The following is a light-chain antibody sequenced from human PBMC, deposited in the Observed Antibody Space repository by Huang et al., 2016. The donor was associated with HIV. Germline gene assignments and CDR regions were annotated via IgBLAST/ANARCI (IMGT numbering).Light chain of an antibody. CDR3: QQYNSYSGT. CDR2: NAS. V-gene: IGKV1-5*03. CDR1: QSISSR. J-gene: IGKJ2*01. Sequence: DIQMTQSPSTLSACVGDRVTITCRASQSISSRLAWYQQKPGKAPKLLIYNASSLESGVPSRFSGSGSGPEFTLTISILQPDDFATYYCQQYNSYSGTFGQGTKLEIK.